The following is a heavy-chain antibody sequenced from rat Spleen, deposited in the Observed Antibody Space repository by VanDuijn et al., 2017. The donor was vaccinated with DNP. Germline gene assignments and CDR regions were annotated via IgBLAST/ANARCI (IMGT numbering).Heavy chain of an antibody. CDR3: VRWNSGHFDY. Sequence: EVQLVESGGGLVQPGRSLKLSCAASGFTFSAYYMAWVRQAPTKGLEWVAYLTYDGAGTYYRDSVKGRFTISRDNAKSTLYLQMNSLTSEDMATYYCVRWNSGHFDYWGQGVMVTVSS. V-gene: IGHV5-22*01. J-gene: IGHJ2*01. CDR2: LTYDGAGT. CDR1: GFTFSAYY. D-gene: IGHD4-3*01.